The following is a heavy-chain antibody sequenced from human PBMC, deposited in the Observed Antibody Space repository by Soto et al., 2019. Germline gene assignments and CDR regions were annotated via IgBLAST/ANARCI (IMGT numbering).Heavy chain of an antibody. V-gene: IGHV1-18*01. J-gene: IGHJ4*02. CDR1: GYTFTSYG. Sequence: ASVKVSCKASGYTFTSYGISWVRQAPGQGLEWMGWISAYNGNTNYAQKLQGRVTMTTDTSTSTAYMELRSLRSDDTAVYYCARPRIDKSGYYMFPDFDYWGQGTLVTVSS. CDR3: ARPRIDKSGYYMFPDFDY. CDR2: ISAYNGNT. D-gene: IGHD3-3*01.